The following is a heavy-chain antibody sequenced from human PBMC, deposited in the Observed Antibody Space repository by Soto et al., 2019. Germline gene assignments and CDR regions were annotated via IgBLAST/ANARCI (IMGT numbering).Heavy chain of an antibody. V-gene: IGHV1-46*01. CDR1: GYTFSNYY. D-gene: IGHD1-26*01. Sequence: ASVKVSCKASGYTFSNYYMHWVRQAPGQGLEWMGVINPSGGSTTYAQKFQGRVTLTRDTSTNTVYMELSSPRSEDTAVYYCARVVGALGHWFDPWGQGTLVTVPQ. CDR3: ARVVGALGHWFDP. CDR2: INPSGGST. J-gene: IGHJ5*02.